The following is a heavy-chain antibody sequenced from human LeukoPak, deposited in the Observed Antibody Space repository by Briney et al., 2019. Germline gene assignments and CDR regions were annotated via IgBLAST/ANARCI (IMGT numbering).Heavy chain of an antibody. CDR1: GGSIDY. CDR3: ARGLAGRSSGAIYFAL. V-gene: IGHV4-59*01. J-gene: IGHJ2*01. D-gene: IGHD3-10*01. Sequence: SETLSLTCIVSGGSIDYYNWIRQPPGKGLEWIGVIYNHGRTEYNPSLKSRVTISLDTSNSQFSLKLHPVTPADTAVYFCARGLAGRSSGAIYFALWGRGTLVTVSS. CDR2: IYNHGRT.